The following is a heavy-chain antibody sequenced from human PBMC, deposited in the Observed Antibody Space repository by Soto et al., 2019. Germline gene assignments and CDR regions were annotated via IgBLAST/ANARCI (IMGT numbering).Heavy chain of an antibody. Sequence: GGSLRLSCAASGFTFSSYAMSWVRQAPGKGLEWVSAISGSGGSTYYADSVKGRFTISRDNSKNTLYLQMNSLRAEDTAVYYCATSLRYGDYVREYFQHWGQGTLVTVSS. CDR3: ATSLRYGDYVREYFQH. CDR1: GFTFSSYA. V-gene: IGHV3-23*01. CDR2: ISGSGGST. J-gene: IGHJ1*01. D-gene: IGHD4-17*01.